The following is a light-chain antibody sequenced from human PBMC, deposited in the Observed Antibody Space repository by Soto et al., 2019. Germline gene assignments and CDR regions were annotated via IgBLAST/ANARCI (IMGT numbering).Light chain of an antibody. CDR1: SSDVGAHNY. V-gene: IGLV2-8*01. CDR3: ISYAGTAYVA. J-gene: IGLJ2*01. CDR2: EVN. Sequence: QCALTQPPSASGSPGQSVTISCTGTSSDVGAHNYVSWYQQHPGKAPKLMIYEVNKRPSGVPDRFSGSKSGNTASLTVSGLHADDEADYYCISYAGTAYVAIGGGTKLTVL.